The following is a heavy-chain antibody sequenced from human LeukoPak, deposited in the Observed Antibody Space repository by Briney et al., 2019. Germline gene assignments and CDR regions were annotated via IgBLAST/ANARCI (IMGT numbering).Heavy chain of an antibody. CDR1: GFTFSTFW. Sequence: GGSLRLSCAASGFTFSTFWMHWVRQAPGKGLVWVSRIRPEGTTTAYADSVEGRCTISRDNAKNTRFLQVNSLSAEDTAVYYRARDLDCILLDYCGQRTLVTASS. CDR3: ARDLDCILLDY. J-gene: IGHJ4*02. V-gene: IGHV3-74*03. CDR2: IRPEGTTT. D-gene: IGHD3-9*01.